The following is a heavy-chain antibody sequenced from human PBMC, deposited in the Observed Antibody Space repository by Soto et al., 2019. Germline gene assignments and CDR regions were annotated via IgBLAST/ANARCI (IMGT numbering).Heavy chain of an antibody. Sequence: SETLSLTCAFSGYSIISGFYWGWIRQPPGKGLEWIGNIYHSGSTYYNPSLKSRVTISVDTSKNQFSLKLRSVTAADTAVYYCARENSNGSGTYVYWGQGTLVTV. V-gene: IGHV4-38-2*02. CDR3: ARENSNGSGTYVY. D-gene: IGHD3-10*01. CDR1: GYSIISGFY. J-gene: IGHJ4*02. CDR2: IYHSGST.